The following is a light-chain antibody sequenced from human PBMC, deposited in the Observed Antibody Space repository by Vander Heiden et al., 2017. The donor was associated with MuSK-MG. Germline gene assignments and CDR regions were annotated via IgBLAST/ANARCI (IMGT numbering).Light chain of an antibody. Sequence: QSALTQLPSASWSPEKSLTIPCTGTRSDVYDYNSAYWYQHPPGNAPQLMIFDVNKPASGVPDRFSGSKSGNTASLTVSGLQAEDEADYYCTSCACTHNLIFGGGTKLTVL. CDR2: DVN. V-gene: IGLV2-8*01. CDR1: RSDVYDYNS. J-gene: IGLJ2*01. CDR3: TSCACTHNLI.